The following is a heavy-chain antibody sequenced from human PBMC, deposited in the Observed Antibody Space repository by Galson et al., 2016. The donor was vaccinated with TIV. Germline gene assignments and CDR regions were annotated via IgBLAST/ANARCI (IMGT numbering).Heavy chain of an antibody. CDR3: TTELGYCSGGYCYYFDY. J-gene: IGHJ4*02. D-gene: IGHD2-15*01. CDR2: IKSNFDGGTT. V-gene: IGHV3-15*01. Sequence: SLRLSCAASGFIFSNAWMSWVRQAPGKGLEWVGRIKSNFDGGTTDYAAPVKGRFTISRHDSKNTLFLQMNRLKTDDTAVYYCTTELGYCSGGYCYYFDYWCQGTLVPVSS. CDR1: GFIFSNAW.